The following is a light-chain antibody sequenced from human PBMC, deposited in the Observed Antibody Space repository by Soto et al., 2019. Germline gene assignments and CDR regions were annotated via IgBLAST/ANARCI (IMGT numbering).Light chain of an antibody. CDR3: QQYSNWPYT. V-gene: IGKV3-15*01. CDR1: QSVSSK. J-gene: IGKJ2*01. Sequence: EIVMTQSPATLSLSPGERVTLSCRASQSVSSKLAWYQQKPGKAPRLLIYGASIRATDIPARFSGSGPGTEFTLTISRLQSEDFAIFYCQQYSNWPYTFGQGTKV. CDR2: GAS.